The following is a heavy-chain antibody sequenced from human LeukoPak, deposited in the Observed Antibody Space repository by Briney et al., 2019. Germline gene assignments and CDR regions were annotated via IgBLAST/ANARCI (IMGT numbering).Heavy chain of an antibody. CDR3: ARDSSGYDYDWFDP. CDR1: GFTFSSYW. Sequence: GGSLRLSCAASGFTFSSYWMSWVRQAPGKGLEWVANIKQDGSEKYYVDSVKGRFTISRDNAKNSLYLQMNSLRAEDTAVYYCARDSSGYDYDWFDPWGQGTQVTVSS. D-gene: IGHD5-12*01. CDR2: IKQDGSEK. V-gene: IGHV3-7*01. J-gene: IGHJ5*02.